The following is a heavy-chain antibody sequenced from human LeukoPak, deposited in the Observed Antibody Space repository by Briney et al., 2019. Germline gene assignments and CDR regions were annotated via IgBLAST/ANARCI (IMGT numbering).Heavy chain of an antibody. V-gene: IGHV3-23*01. J-gene: IGHJ4*02. CDR3: AKGRSAAVTSALNY. D-gene: IGHD4-23*01. CDR1: GFTFSSYA. Sequence: GGSLRLSCAASGFTFSSYAMNWVRQAPGRGLEWVSGISANGVSTYYADSVKGRFTISRDNSKTTLYLQMNSLRAEDTAVYYCAKGRSAAVTSALNYWGQGTLVTVSS. CDR2: ISANGVST.